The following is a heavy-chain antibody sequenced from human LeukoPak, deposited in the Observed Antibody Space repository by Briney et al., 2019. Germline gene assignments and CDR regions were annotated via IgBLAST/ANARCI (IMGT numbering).Heavy chain of an antibody. CDR3: ARMRQNYYDSSGYSRYYGMDV. J-gene: IGHJ6*02. V-gene: IGHV1-46*01. CDR1: GYTFTSYY. D-gene: IGHD3-22*01. CDR2: INPSGGST. Sequence: ASVKVSCKASGYTFTSYYMHWVRQAPGQGLEWMGIINPSGGSTSYAQKFHGRVTMTRDTSTSTVYMELSSLRSEDTAVYYCARMRQNYYDSSGYSRYYGMDVWGQGTTVTVSS.